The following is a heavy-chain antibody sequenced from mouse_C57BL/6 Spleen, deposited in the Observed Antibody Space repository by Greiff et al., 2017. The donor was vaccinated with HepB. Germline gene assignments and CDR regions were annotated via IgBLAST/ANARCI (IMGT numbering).Heavy chain of an antibody. V-gene: IGHV1-81*01. CDR2: IYPRSGNT. Sequence: VMLVESGAELARPGASVKLSCKASGYTFTSYGISWVKQRTGQGLEWIGEIYPRSGNTYYNEKFKGKATLTADKSSSTAYMELRSLTSEDSAVYFCARATTVVEGLYYAMDYWGQGTSVTVSS. CDR3: ARATTVVEGLYYAMDY. CDR1: GYTFTSYG. D-gene: IGHD1-1*01. J-gene: IGHJ4*01.